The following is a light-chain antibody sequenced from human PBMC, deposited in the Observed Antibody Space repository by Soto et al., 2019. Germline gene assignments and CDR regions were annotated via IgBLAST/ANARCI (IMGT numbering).Light chain of an antibody. CDR3: QQYVTSSPRT. V-gene: IGKV1-5*01. Sequence: DIQMTQSPSTLSASVGDRVTITCRTSQSISNWLAWYQQKPGKAPKLLISGASSLESGVPSRFSGSGSGTEFTLTITRLEPEDFAVYYCQQYVTSSPRTFGQGTKVEIK. CDR2: GAS. CDR1: QSISNW. J-gene: IGKJ1*01.